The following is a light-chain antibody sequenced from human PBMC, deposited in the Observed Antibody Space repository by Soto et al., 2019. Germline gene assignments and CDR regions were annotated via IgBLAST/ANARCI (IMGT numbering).Light chain of an antibody. V-gene: IGKV1-12*01. CDR3: QQTDNFPLT. Sequence: DIQMTQSPSSVSASVGNRVTITCRASQNINNWLAWYQQKPGKAPNLLIYATSSLQSGVPSRFSGIGSGTDFTLTISSLQPEDFATYYCQQTDNFPLTFGGGTKIEIK. CDR1: QNINNW. J-gene: IGKJ4*01. CDR2: ATS.